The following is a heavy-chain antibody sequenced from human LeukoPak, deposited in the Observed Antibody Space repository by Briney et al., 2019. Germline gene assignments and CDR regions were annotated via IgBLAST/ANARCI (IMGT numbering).Heavy chain of an antibody. CDR2: IYYSGST. D-gene: IGHD6-13*01. V-gene: IGHV4-31*03. CDR1: GGSISSGGYY. CDR3: ARGGPPTYSSSWYDWFDP. J-gene: IGHJ5*02. Sequence: SETLSLTCTVSGGSISSGGYYWSWIRQHPGKGLEWIGYIYYSGSTYYNPSLKSRVTISVDTSKNQFSLKLSSVTAADTAVYYCARGGPPTYSSSWYDWFDPWGQGTLVTVSS.